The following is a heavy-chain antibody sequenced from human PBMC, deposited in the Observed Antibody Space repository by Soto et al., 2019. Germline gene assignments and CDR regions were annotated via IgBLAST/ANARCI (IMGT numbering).Heavy chain of an antibody. J-gene: IGHJ5*02. Sequence: GESLKISCKGSGYSFTSYWISWVRQMPGKGLEWMGRIDPSDSYTNYSPSFQGHVTISADKSISTAYLQWSSLKASDTATYYCAGKLAATPYYLFDPWGQGTLVTVSS. D-gene: IGHD2-15*01. CDR1: GYSFTSYW. CDR2: IDPSDSYT. V-gene: IGHV5-10-1*01. CDR3: AGKLAATPYYLFDP.